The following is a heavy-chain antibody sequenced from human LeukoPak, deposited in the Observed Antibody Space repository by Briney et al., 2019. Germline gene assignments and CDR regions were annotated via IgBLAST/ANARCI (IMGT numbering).Heavy chain of an antibody. Sequence: GGSLRLSCAASGFTFSGYGMSWVRQAPGKGLEWVANTKQDGGEKYYVDSVKGRFTISRDNAKNSLYLQMNSLRAEDTAVYYCARDLRGAFDIWGHGTMVTVSS. CDR1: GFTFSGYG. V-gene: IGHV3-7*01. CDR2: TKQDGGEK. J-gene: IGHJ3*02. D-gene: IGHD1-26*01. CDR3: ARDLRGAFDI.